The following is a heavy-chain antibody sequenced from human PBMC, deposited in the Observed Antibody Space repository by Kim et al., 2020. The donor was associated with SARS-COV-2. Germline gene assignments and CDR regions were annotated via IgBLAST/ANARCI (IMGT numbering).Heavy chain of an antibody. V-gene: IGHV4-34*01. CDR2: INHSGST. CDR1: GGSFSGYY. Sequence: SETLSLTCAVYGGSFSGYYWSWIRQPPGKGLEWIGEINHSGSTNYNPSLKSRVTISVDTSKNQFSLKLSSVTAADTAVYYCARGPYCSGGSCYSRWFDP. CDR3: ARGPYCSGGSCYSRWFDP. D-gene: IGHD2-15*01. J-gene: IGHJ5*02.